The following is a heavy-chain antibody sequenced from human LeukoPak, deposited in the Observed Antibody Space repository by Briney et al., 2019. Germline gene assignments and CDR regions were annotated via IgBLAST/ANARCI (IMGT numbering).Heavy chain of an antibody. CDR1: GFTFSSHG. J-gene: IGHJ3*02. V-gene: IGHV3-33*01. Sequence: GGSLRLSCAASGFTFSSHGIHWVRQAPGKGLEWVAVIWYDGSNEYYADSVKGRVTISRDNSKNALYLQMNSLRAEDTAVYYCARGDILTGSPDAFDIWGQGTMVTISS. D-gene: IGHD3-9*01. CDR2: IWYDGSNE. CDR3: ARGDILTGSPDAFDI.